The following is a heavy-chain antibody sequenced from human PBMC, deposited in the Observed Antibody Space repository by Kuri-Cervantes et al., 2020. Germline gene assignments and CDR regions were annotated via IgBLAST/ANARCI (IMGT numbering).Heavy chain of an antibody. J-gene: IGHJ2*01. CDR1: GFTFSSYA. V-gene: IGHV3-23*01. D-gene: IGHD5-12*01. Sequence: LSLTCAASGFTFSSYAMSWVRQAPGKGLEWVSAISGSGGSTYYADSVKGRFTISRDNSKNTLYLQMNSLRAEDTAVYYCAKAFSGRASWYFDLWGRGTLVTVSS. CDR3: AKAFSGRASWYFDL. CDR2: ISGSGGST.